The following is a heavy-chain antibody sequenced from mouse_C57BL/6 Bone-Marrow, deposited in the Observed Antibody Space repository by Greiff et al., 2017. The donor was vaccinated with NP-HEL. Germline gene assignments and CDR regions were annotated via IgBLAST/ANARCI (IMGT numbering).Heavy chain of an antibody. CDR1: GYTFTDYN. V-gene: IGHV1-22*01. D-gene: IGHD2-4*01. Sequence: VQLQQSGPELVKPGASVKMSCKASGYTFTDYNMHWVKQSHGKSLEWIGYINPNNGGTSYNQKFKGKATLTVTKSSSTAYMELRSLTSEDSAVYYCARMWNDWAALMDYWGQGTTLTVSS. J-gene: IGHJ2*01. CDR3: ARMWNDWAALMDY. CDR2: INPNNGGT.